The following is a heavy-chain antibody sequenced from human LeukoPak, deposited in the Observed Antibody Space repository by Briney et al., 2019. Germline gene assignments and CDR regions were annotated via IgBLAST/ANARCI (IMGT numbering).Heavy chain of an antibody. CDR1: GFTFSSYW. J-gene: IGHJ4*02. Sequence: GGSLRLSCAASGFTFSSYWINWVRQAPGKGLEWVAGIKPDGSESFYVDSVLGRLTISRDNAKNPLYLQMNSLRAEDTALYYCIVALEGDWGQGTLVTVSS. CDR3: IVALEGD. V-gene: IGHV3-7*01. D-gene: IGHD1-1*01. CDR2: IKPDGSES.